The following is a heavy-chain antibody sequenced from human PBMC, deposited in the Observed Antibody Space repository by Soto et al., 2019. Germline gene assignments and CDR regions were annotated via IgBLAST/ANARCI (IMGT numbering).Heavy chain of an antibody. Sequence: GGSLRLSCSVSGFILSSYAMHWVRQAPGKGLEYAASISSEGASTYYADSVKGRFIISRDNSKNTLYLQMSSLRTEDTAVYYCVKDRYVDYWGQGILVTVSS. CDR1: GFILSSYA. CDR3: VKDRYVDY. CDR2: ISSEGAST. V-gene: IGHV3-64D*06. J-gene: IGHJ4*02.